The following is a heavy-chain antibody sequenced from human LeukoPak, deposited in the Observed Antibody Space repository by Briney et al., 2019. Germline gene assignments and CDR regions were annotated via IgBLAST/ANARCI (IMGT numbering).Heavy chain of an antibody. Sequence: SETLFLTCAVYGVSFSGYYWSWLRQPPGKGLEWVGEINHSGSTNYNPSLKSRVTISVDTSKNHFSLKLTSVTAARTPVSYCSRSRGITIFGVVRRWFDPGREGTLVTVS. CDR3: SRSRGITIFGVVRRWFDP. J-gene: IGHJ5*02. V-gene: IGHV4-34*01. D-gene: IGHD3-3*01. CDR2: INHSGST. CDR1: GVSFSGYY.